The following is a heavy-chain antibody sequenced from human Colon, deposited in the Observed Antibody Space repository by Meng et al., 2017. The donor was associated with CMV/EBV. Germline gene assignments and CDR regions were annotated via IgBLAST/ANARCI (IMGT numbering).Heavy chain of an antibody. CDR2: IYYTGTT. Sequence: SGGSISSSSHYWCWVRQPPRKGLEWIASIYYTGTTYYNPSLKSRVTISVDTSKNQFSLRLSSVTAADTAVYYCGRNANFGSGRSYDYWGQGTLVTVSS. V-gene: IGHV4-39*07. D-gene: IGHD3-10*01. J-gene: IGHJ4*02. CDR3: GRNANFGSGRSYDY. CDR1: GGSISSSSHY.